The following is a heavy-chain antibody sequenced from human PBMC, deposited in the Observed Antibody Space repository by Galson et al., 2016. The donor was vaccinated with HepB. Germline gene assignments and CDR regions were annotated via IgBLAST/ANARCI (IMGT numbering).Heavy chain of an antibody. CDR2: IYWDDDN. Sequence: PALVKPTQTLTLTCTFSGFSLTTSGVSVGWIRQPPGKALEWLALIYWDDDNRYSPSLNTRLTVTKDTSKNQVVLTMTNMNPVDTGTYYCVYNSPRQQLAPNNYQYYYMDVWGKGTTVTVSS. J-gene: IGHJ6*03. D-gene: IGHD6-13*01. CDR1: GFSLTTSGVS. V-gene: IGHV2-5*04. CDR3: VYNSPRQQLAPNNYQYYYMDV.